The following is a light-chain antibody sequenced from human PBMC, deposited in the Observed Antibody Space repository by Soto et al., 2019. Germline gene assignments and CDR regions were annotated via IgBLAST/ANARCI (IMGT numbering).Light chain of an antibody. CDR3: QQYDRPPLT. Sequence: EIVLTQSPATLSLSPGARATLSCRASQSVASNYVAWYQQRRGQAPRLLIHGASNRAAGIPERFSGSGSGTDYTLTISRLEPEDFAVYFCQQYDRPPLTFGGGTKVDIK. V-gene: IGKV3-20*01. CDR2: GAS. J-gene: IGKJ4*01. CDR1: QSVASNY.